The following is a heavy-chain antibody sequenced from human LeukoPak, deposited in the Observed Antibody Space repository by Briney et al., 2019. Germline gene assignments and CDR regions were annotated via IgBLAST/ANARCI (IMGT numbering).Heavy chain of an antibody. J-gene: IGHJ4*02. Sequence: ASVKVSCKASGGTFSSYAISWVRQAPGQGLEWMGGIIPIFGTANYAQKFQGRVTITADESTSTAYMELSSLRSEDTAVYYCASSTDYYDSSGYYYGYWGQGTLVTVSS. CDR3: ASSTDYYDSSGYYYGY. CDR1: GGTFSSYA. D-gene: IGHD3-22*01. V-gene: IGHV1-69*13. CDR2: IIPIFGTA.